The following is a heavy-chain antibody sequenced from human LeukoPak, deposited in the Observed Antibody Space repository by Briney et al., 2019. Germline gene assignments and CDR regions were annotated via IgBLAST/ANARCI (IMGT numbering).Heavy chain of an antibody. J-gene: IGHJ3*02. CDR3: AREKGYYYDSSASRRAFDI. D-gene: IGHD3-22*01. CDR1: GGSISSYY. Sequence: PSETLPLTCTVSGGSISSYYWSWIRQPAGKGLEWIGRIYTSGSANYNPSLKSRVTMSVDTSKNQFSLKLSSVTAADTAVYYCAREKGYYYDSSASRRAFDIWGQGTMVTVSS. V-gene: IGHV4-4*07. CDR2: IYTSGSA.